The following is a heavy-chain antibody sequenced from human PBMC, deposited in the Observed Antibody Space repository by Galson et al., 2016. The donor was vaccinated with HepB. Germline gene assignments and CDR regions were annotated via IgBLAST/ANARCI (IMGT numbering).Heavy chain of an antibody. J-gene: IGHJ6*02. Sequence: SLRLSCAASGFTFNNYDMTWVRQAPGKGLEWVSTISGSGGSTDYAGSVKGRFTISRDNSKNTLYLQMNSLRAEDTAVYYCAKDSPYWVPLGYYYGMDVWGQGTTVTVSS. D-gene: IGHD2-15*01. V-gene: IGHV3-23*01. CDR1: GFTFNNYD. CDR2: ISGSGGST. CDR3: AKDSPYWVPLGYYYGMDV.